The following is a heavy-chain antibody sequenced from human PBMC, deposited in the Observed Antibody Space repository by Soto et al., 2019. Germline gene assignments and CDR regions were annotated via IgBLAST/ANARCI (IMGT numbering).Heavy chain of an antibody. D-gene: IGHD4-4*01. CDR3: DLNPTDQRRHGMDV. CDR2: IYHSGST. CDR1: GYSISSGYY. V-gene: IGHV4-38-2*01. J-gene: IGHJ6*02. Sequence: PSETLSLTCAVSGYSISSGYYWGWIRQPPGKGLEWIGSIYHSGSTYYNPSLKSRVTISVDTSKNQFSLKLSSVTAADTAVYYCDLNPTDQRRHGMDVWGQGTTVTVSS.